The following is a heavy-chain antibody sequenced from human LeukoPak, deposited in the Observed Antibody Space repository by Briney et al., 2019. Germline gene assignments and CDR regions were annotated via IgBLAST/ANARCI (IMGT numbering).Heavy chain of an antibody. CDR2: IYYSGST. CDR1: GGSISSYY. CDR3: GRLRGYFQQ. V-gene: IGHV4-59*08. Sequence: KPSETLSLTCTVSGGSISSYYWSWIRQPPGQGLEWIGYIYYSGSTNYNPSLKSGVTISVDTSKSQFCLKLSSVTAADTAVYYCGRLRGYFQQWGQGTLVTVSS. J-gene: IGHJ1*01.